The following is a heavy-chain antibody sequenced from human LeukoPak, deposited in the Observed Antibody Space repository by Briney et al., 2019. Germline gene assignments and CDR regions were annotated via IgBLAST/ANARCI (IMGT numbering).Heavy chain of an antibody. CDR2: ISAYNGNT. J-gene: IGHJ4*02. V-gene: IGHV1-18*01. CDR3: ARDPTAYCGGDCYSVWWYYFDY. D-gene: IGHD2-21*02. CDR1: GYTFTSYG. Sequence: ASVKVSCKASGYTFTSYGISWVRQAPGQGLEWMGWISAYNGNTNYAQKLQGRVTMTTDTSTSTAYMELRSLRSDDTAVYYCARDPTAYCGGDCYSVWWYYFDYWGQGTLVTVSS.